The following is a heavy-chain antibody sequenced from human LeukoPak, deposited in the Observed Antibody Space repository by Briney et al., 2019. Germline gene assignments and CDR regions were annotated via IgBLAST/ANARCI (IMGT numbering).Heavy chain of an antibody. Sequence: ASVKVSCKASGYRFTGYYMHWVRQAPGQGLEWMGWINPNSGGTNYAQKFRGRVTMTRDTSITTVYLQLSRLKSDDTAVYYCVSGYSDYADYYNYYMGVWGKGTTVTVSS. V-gene: IGHV1-2*02. CDR1: GYRFTGYY. CDR3: VSGYSDYADYYNYYMGV. D-gene: IGHD4-11*01. CDR2: INPNSGGT. J-gene: IGHJ6*03.